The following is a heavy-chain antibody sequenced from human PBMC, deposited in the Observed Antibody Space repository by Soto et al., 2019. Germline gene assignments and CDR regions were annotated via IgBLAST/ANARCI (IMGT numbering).Heavy chain of an antibody. V-gene: IGHV3-48*02. CDR2: ISSSSSTI. J-gene: IGHJ6*02. CDR1: GFTFSSYS. CDR3: AREQNDYGDYDGWGYYYYGMDV. Sequence: GGSLRLSCAASGFTFSSYSMNWVRQAPGKGLEWVSYISSSSSTIYYADSVKGRFTISRDNAKNSLYLQMNSLRDEDTAVYYCAREQNDYGDYDGWGYYYYGMDVWGQGTTVTVSS. D-gene: IGHD4-17*01.